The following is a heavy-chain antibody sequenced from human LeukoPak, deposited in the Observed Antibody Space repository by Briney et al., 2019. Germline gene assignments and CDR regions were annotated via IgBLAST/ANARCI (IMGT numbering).Heavy chain of an antibody. CDR3: AKVLLLNDGMDV. CDR1: GFTFSSYS. D-gene: IGHD3-10*01. J-gene: IGHJ6*02. Sequence: GGSLRLSCAASGFTFSSYSMNWVRQAPGKGLEWVSAISGSGGSTYYADSVKGRFTISRDNSKNTLYLQMNSLRAEDTAVYYCAKVLLLNDGMDVWGQGTTVTVSS. V-gene: IGHV3-23*01. CDR2: ISGSGGST.